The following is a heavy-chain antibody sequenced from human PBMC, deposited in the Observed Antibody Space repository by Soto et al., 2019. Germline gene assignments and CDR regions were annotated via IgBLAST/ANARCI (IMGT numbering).Heavy chain of an antibody. D-gene: IGHD2-15*01. V-gene: IGHV3-73*01. CDR3: TRQGGYCGGGSCYAFNDY. Sequence: DVQLVESGGGLVQPGGSLKLSCAASGFTFSASAMHWVRQASGKGLEWVGRVRSKTNNYATAYGASVEGRFTISRDDSKNTAYLQMNSLKIEDTAVYYCTRQGGYCGGGSCYAFNDYWGQGTLVTVSS. CDR1: GFTFSASA. J-gene: IGHJ4*02. CDR2: VRSKTNNYAT.